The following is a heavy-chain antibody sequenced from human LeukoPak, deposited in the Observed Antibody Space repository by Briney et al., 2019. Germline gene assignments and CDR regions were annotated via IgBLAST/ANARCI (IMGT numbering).Heavy chain of an antibody. CDR2: ITTDGTT. V-gene: IGHV3-74*01. J-gene: IGHJ4*02. CDR3: AKDWFATTDY. Sequence: GGSLRLSCTTSGFPFSVSWMHWFRQVPGQGLVWVSRITTDGTTTYADSVRGRFSISRDNAKNTVYLQMNSLRVEDTAVYYCAKDWFATTDYWGQGILVTVSS. CDR1: GFPFSVSW. D-gene: IGHD1/OR15-1a*01.